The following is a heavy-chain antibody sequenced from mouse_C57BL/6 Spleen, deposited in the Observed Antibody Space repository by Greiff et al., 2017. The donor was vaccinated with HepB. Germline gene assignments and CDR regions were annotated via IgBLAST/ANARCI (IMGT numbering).Heavy chain of an antibody. Sequence: QVQLKQPGAELVRPGSSVKLSCKASGYTFTSYWMDWVKQRPGQGLEWIGNIYPSDSETHYNQKFKDKATLTVDKSSSTAYMQLSSLTSEDSAVYYCARRMVTTEGYFDYWGQGTTLKVSS. V-gene: IGHV1-61*01. D-gene: IGHD2-2*01. CDR2: IYPSDSET. CDR3: ARRMVTTEGYFDY. CDR1: GYTFTSYW. J-gene: IGHJ2*01.